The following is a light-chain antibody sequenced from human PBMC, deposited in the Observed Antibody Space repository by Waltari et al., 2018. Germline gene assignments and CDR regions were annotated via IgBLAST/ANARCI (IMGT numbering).Light chain of an antibody. CDR3: NLYAGSSTLGV. V-gene: IGLV2-18*01. J-gene: IGLJ3*02. CDR1: STDVGGYDR. Sequence: QSALTQPPSVSGSPGQSVTISCTGISTDVGGYDRVSWYQQSPGPAPKLMISDFSNRPSGVPDRFSGSKSGNPASLTISGLQAEDEADYYCNLYAGSSTLGVFGGGTKLTVL. CDR2: DFS.